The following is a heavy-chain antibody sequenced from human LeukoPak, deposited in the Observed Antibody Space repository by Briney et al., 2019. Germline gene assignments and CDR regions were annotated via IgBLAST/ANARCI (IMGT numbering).Heavy chain of an antibody. V-gene: IGHV3-7*01. CDR3: TRSSGTYFDY. CDR1: GFTFSSNW. D-gene: IGHD1-14*01. CDR2: IKPDGSAE. Sequence: PGGSLRLSCATSGFTFSSNWMSWVRHVPGRGLDWVANIKPDGSAEYYAASVKGRFTVSRDNAKNSLYLQMNSLRVEDTAVYYCTRSSGTYFDYWGQGTLVTVSS. J-gene: IGHJ4*02.